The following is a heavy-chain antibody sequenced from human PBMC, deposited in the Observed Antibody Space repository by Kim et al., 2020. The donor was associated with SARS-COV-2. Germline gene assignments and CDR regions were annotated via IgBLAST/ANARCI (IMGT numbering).Heavy chain of an antibody. J-gene: IGHJ6*02. CDR2: GST. Sequence: GSTSHTPSLTSRVTISVDTSKNPFSLKLSSVTAADTAVYYCGGIFYGMDVWGQGTTVTVSS. V-gene: IGHV4-39*01. CDR3: GGIFYGMDV. D-gene: IGHD2-15*01.